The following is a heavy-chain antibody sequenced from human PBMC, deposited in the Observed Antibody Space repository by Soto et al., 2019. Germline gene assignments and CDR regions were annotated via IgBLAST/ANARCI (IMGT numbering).Heavy chain of an antibody. CDR2: IYSGGNT. CDR1: AFTVSSNY. D-gene: IGHD6-25*01. CDR3: ARVHSSANWFDP. J-gene: IGHJ5*02. Sequence: LRLSCTASAFTVSSNYMSWVRQAPGKGLEWVSVIYSGGNTYYTDSVKGRFTISRHNSKNTLYLQMNSLRAEDTAVYYCARVHSSANWFDPWGQGILVTVSS. V-gene: IGHV3-53*04.